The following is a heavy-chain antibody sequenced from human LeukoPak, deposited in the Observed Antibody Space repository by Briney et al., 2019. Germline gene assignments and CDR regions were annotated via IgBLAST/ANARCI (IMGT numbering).Heavy chain of an antibody. V-gene: IGHV3-23*01. CDR1: GFTFSSYA. CDR3: ARGASTFDY. J-gene: IGHJ4*02. Sequence: GRSLRLSCAASGFTFSSYAMSWVRQAPGKGLEWVSAISGSGTNTYYADSVKGRFTISRDNSKNSLYLQMNSLRAEDTAVYYCARGASTFDYWGQGTLVTVSS. CDR2: ISGSGTNT.